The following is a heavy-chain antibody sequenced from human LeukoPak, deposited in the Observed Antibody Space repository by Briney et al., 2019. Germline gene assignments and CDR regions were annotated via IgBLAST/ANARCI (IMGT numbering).Heavy chain of an antibody. Sequence: ASVKVSCKASGYTFTSYGISWVRQAPGQGLEWMGGIIPIFGTANYAQKFQGRVTITADESTSTAYMELSSLRSEDTAVYYCAREYYYGRGNYYYGMDVWGQGTTVTVSS. CDR1: GYTFTSYG. CDR2: IIPIFGTA. D-gene: IGHD3-10*01. J-gene: IGHJ6*02. CDR3: AREYYYGRGNYYYGMDV. V-gene: IGHV1-69*13.